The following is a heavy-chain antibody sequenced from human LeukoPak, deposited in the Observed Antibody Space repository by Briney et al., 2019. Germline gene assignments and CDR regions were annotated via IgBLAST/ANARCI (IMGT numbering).Heavy chain of an antibody. V-gene: IGHV5-51*01. D-gene: IGHD6-13*01. J-gene: IGHJ4*02. Sequence: GESLQISCKGSGSSFNTYWIAWVRPIPGKGLEWMGIIYPGDSDTKYSPSFQGQVTISADSSISTAYLQWSSLEASDTAMYYCARHSSSWYYFDYWGQGTLVTVSS. CDR2: IYPGDSDT. CDR1: GSSFNTYW. CDR3: ARHSSSWYYFDY.